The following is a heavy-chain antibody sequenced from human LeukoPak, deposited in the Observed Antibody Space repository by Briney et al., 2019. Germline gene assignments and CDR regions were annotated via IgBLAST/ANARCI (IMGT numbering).Heavy chain of an antibody. CDR2: ISYSGST. CDR3: ARYGGGSYHFDY. Sequence: KTSETLSLTCAVYGGSISSYYWSWIRQPPGKGLQWIGYISYSGSTNYNPSLKSRVTISVDTSKNQFSLKLSSVTAADTAVYYCARYGGGSYHFDYWGQGTLVTVSS. D-gene: IGHD1-26*01. CDR1: GGSISSYY. J-gene: IGHJ4*02. V-gene: IGHV4-59*08.